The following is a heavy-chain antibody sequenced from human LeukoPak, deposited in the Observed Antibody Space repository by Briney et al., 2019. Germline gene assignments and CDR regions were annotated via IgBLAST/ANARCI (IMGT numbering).Heavy chain of an antibody. CDR1: GFTFSSYW. V-gene: IGHV3-7*01. CDR2: IKQDGSEK. D-gene: IGHD6-13*01. Sequence: GGSLRLSCAASGFTFSSYWMSWVRQAPGKGLEWVANIKQDGSEKYYVDSVKGRFTISRDNAKNSLYLQINSLRAEDTAVYYCARDRPGYSSSWYRLGYYYYYMDVWGKGTTVTISS. J-gene: IGHJ6*03. CDR3: ARDRPGYSSSWYRLGYYYYYMDV.